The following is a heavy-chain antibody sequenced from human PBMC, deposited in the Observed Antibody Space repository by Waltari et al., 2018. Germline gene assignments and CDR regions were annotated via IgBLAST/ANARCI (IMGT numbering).Heavy chain of an antibody. V-gene: IGHV3-23*01. CDR1: GITFSNYA. J-gene: IGHJ4*02. Sequence: EVQLLESGGDLVQPGGSLRLSCAASGITFSNYAINWVRLAPGTGLGWVPAITVGYDTYYADSGKGRFTISRDTSKDTVHLQMNGLRAEDTAVYYCATPFYNWDDPLHSWGQGTLVTVSS. D-gene: IGHD1-20*01. CDR2: ITVGYDT. CDR3: ATPFYNWDDPLHS.